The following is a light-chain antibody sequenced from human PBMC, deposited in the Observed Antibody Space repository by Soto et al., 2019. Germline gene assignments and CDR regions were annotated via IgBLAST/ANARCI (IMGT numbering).Light chain of an antibody. CDR1: QSLTSNF. V-gene: IGKV3-20*01. CDR2: GAS. J-gene: IGKJ1*01. CDR3: QQYGGSPPST. Sequence: EIVLTQSPGTLSLSPGERGTLSCRASQSLTSNFLAWYQQRPGQAPRLLIYGASTRPTDIPDRFSGNGSGTDFTLTINELDPDDFAVYYCQQYGGSPPSTFGQGTKVEV.